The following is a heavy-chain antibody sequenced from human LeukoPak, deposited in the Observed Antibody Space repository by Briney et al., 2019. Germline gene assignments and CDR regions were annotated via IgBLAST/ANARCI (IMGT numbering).Heavy chain of an antibody. CDR3: AVRYSYGFDY. D-gene: IGHD5-18*01. J-gene: IGHJ4*02. Sequence: GGSLRLSCAASGFTFSSYAMSWVRQAPGKGLEWVPAISGSGGSTYYADSVKGRFTISRDNSKNTLYLQMNSLRAEDTAVYYCAVRYSYGFDYWGQGTLVTVSS. CDR2: ISGSGGST. CDR1: GFTFSSYA. V-gene: IGHV3-23*01.